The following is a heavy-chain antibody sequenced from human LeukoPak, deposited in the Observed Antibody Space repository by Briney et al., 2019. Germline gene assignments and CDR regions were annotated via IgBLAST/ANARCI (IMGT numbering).Heavy chain of an antibody. CDR3: ARDQDIVATGWFDP. Sequence: PSETLSLTCTVYGGSISSYYWSWIRQPPGKGLEWIGYIYYSGSTNYNPSLKSRVTISVDTSKNQFSLKLGSVTAADTAVYYCARDQDIVATGWFDPWGQGTLVTVSS. D-gene: IGHD5-12*01. CDR2: IYYSGST. J-gene: IGHJ5*02. V-gene: IGHV4-59*01. CDR1: GGSISSYY.